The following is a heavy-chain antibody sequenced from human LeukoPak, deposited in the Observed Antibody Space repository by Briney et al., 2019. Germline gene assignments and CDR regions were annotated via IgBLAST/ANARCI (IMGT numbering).Heavy chain of an antibody. CDR3: ARGHYDIFSNWFGP. CDR2: INHSGST. CDR1: GGSFSGYY. Sequence: SETLSLTCAVYGGSFSGYYWSWIRQPPGKGLEWIGEINHSGSTNYNPSLKSRVTIPVDTSKNQFSLKLSSVTAADTAVYYCARGHYDIFSNWFGPWGQGTLVTVSS. V-gene: IGHV4-34*01. J-gene: IGHJ5*02. D-gene: IGHD3-9*01.